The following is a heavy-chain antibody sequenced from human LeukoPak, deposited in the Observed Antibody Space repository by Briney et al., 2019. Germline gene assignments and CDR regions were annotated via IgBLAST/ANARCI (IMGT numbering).Heavy chain of an antibody. CDR3: AKGPNPYCSSTSCYAP. CDR1: GFTFDDYA. Sequence: GGTLRLSCAASGFTFDDYAMHWVRQAPGKGLEWVSLISGDGGSTYYADSVKGRFTISRDNSKNSPYLQMNSLRTEDTALYYCAKGPNPYCSSTSCYAPWGQGTLVTVSS. V-gene: IGHV3-43*02. CDR2: ISGDGGST. J-gene: IGHJ5*02. D-gene: IGHD2-2*01.